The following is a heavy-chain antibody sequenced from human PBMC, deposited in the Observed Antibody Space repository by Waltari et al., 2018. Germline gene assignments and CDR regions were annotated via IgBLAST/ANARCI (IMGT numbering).Heavy chain of an antibody. J-gene: IGHJ4*02. CDR1: GGSISRYY. D-gene: IGHD6-19*01. Sequence: QVQLQESGPGLVKPSETLSLTCPVSGGSISRYYWSWIRQPPGKGLEWIGYIYYSGSTNYNPSLKSRVTISVDTSKNQFSLKLSSVTAADTAVYYCARVSGWYYFDYWGQGTLVTVSS. V-gene: IGHV4-59*01. CDR2: IYYSGST. CDR3: ARVSGWYYFDY.